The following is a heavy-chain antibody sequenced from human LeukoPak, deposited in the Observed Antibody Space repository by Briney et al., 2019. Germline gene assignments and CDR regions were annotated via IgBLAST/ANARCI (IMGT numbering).Heavy chain of an antibody. Sequence: SETLSLTCAVYGGSFSGYYWSWIRQPPGKGLEWIGEINHSGSTNYNPSLKSRVTTSVDTSKNQFSLKLSSVTAADTAVYYCARGSYGAQLFYYYYGMDVWGQGTTVTVSS. D-gene: IGHD4-17*01. CDR1: GGSFSGYY. J-gene: IGHJ6*02. CDR3: ARGSYGAQLFYYYYGMDV. V-gene: IGHV4-34*01. CDR2: INHSGST.